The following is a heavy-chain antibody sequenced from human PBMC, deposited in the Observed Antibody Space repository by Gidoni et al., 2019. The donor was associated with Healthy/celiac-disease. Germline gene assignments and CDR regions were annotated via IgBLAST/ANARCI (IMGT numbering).Heavy chain of an antibody. CDR2: INHSGST. CDR1: GGSFSGYY. J-gene: IGHJ4*02. Sequence: QVQLQQWGAGLLKTSETLSLTCAVYGGSFSGYYWSWIRQPPGKGLEWIGEINHSGSTNYNPSLKSRVTISVDTSKNQFSLKLSSVTAADTAVYYCARGGPKVVGYWGQGTLVTVSS. V-gene: IGHV4-34*01. CDR3: ARGGPKVVGY.